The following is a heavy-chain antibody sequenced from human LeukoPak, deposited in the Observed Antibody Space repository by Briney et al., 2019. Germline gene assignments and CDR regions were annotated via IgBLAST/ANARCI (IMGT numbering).Heavy chain of an antibody. V-gene: IGHV3-66*01. D-gene: IGHD6-13*01. CDR3: ARLIGLTIAAASTDS. Sequence: GSLRLSCAASGFTISSNYMSWVRPAPGKGLEWVSVIYSAVVAYHADSVKGRFTISRDNSKNSLYLQMNSLRAEDMALYYCARLIGLTIAAASTDSWGQGALVSVSS. CDR2: IYSAVVA. J-gene: IGHJ4*02. CDR1: GFTISSNY.